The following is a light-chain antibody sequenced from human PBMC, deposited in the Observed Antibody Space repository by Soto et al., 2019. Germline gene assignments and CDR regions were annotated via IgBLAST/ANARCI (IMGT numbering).Light chain of an antibody. CDR1: QAISDS. Sequence: IQLTQSPSSLSASVGDRVTITCRASQAISDSLVWYQQNPGQAPKLLIYAASTLQSGVPSRFSGSGSGTDFTLTISSLHPADFATYYCQQYNSYSGIFGQGTKVEIK. V-gene: IGKV1-9*01. CDR3: QQYNSYSGI. CDR2: AAS. J-gene: IGKJ1*01.